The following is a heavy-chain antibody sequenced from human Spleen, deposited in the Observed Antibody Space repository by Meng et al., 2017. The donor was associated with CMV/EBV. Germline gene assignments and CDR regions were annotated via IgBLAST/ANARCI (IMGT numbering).Heavy chain of an antibody. J-gene: IGHJ5*02. CDR2: INHSGST. V-gene: IGHV4-34*01. CDR3: ARQFGDCTSTSCYTNWVDP. CDR1: GGSFSGYY. D-gene: IGHD2-2*01. Sequence: GSLRLSCAVYGGSFSGYYWSWIRQPPGKGLEWIGEINHSGSTNYNPSLKSRVTISVDTSKNQFSLKLSSVTAADTAVYYCARQFGDCTSTSCYTNWVDPWGQGTLVTVSS.